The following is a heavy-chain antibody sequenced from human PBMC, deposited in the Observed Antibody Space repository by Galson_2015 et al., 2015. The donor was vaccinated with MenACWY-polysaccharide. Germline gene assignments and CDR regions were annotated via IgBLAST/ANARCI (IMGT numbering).Heavy chain of an antibody. CDR3: VKGGWGDN. CDR1: GFSFSSLV. D-gene: IGHD1-26*01. V-gene: IGHV3-23*01. CDR2: ISTGSQTT. Sequence: RIAYAAAGFSFSSLVMTGVRQGPGEGLEWVSGISTGSQTTYYSDSVKGRFSISRDNSKDTLDLQMGSLRAEDTAVYYCVKGGWGDNWGQGTLVTVSS. J-gene: IGHJ4*02.